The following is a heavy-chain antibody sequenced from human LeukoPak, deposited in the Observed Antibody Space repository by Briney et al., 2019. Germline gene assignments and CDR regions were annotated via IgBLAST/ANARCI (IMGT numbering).Heavy chain of an antibody. V-gene: IGHV3-7*03. CDR3: ARDTITMVRGVNFY. CDR2: IKQDGSEK. D-gene: IGHD3-10*01. CDR1: GFTFSSYW. J-gene: IGHJ4*02. Sequence: PGGSLRLSCAASGFTFSSYWMSWVRQAPGKGLEWVANIKQDGSEKYYADSVKGRFTISRDNAKNSLYLQMNSLRAEDTAVYYCARDTITMVRGVNFYWGQGTLVTVSS.